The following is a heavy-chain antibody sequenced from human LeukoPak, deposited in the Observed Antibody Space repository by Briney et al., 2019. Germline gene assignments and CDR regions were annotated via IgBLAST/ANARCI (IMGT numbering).Heavy chain of an antibody. CDR3: ARGYDSSGYFSD. J-gene: IGHJ4*02. D-gene: IGHD3-22*01. V-gene: IGHV7-4-1*02. Sequence: ASVKVSCKASGYTFISNAINWVRQAPGQGLEWMGWIDTNTGNPTYAQGLTGRFDFSLDTSVSTAYPQISSLKAEDTGEYFCARGYDSSGYFSDWGQGTLVTVSS. CDR2: IDTNTGNP. CDR1: GYTFISNA.